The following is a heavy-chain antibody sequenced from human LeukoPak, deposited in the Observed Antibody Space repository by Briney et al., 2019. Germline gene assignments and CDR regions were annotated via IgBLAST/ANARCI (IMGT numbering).Heavy chain of an antibody. CDR1: GGSISSGIYY. J-gene: IGHJ6*03. V-gene: IGHV4-61*02. CDR3: ARGYNRFGVDYMDV. Sequence: SQTLSLTCTVSGGSISSGIYYWSWIRQPAGKGLEWLGRIYSSRSTNYNASLKSRVTISVDTSKNHFSLNLTSVTAADTAVYYCARGYNRFGVDYMDVWGKGTTVTISS. D-gene: IGHD3-10*01. CDR2: IYSSRST.